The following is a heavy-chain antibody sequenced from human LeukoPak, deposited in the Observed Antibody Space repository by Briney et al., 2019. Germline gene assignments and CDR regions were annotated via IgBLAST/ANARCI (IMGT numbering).Heavy chain of an antibody. Sequence: PGASVTVSCKASGYTFTSYAMHWVRQAPGQRLEWMGWINAGNGNTKYSQKFQGRVTITRDTSASTAYMELSSLRSEDTAVYYCARDNSDTLGWWFDPWGQGTLVTVSS. J-gene: IGHJ5*02. CDR2: INAGNGNT. CDR3: ARDNSDTLGWWFDP. D-gene: IGHD2/OR15-2a*01. V-gene: IGHV1-3*01. CDR1: GYTFTSYA.